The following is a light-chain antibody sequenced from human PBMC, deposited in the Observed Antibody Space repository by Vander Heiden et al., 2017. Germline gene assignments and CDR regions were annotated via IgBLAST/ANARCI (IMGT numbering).Light chain of an antibody. CDR3: QQSFIAPLFT. J-gene: IGKJ3*01. CDR1: QYISSS. V-gene: IGKV1-39*01. Sequence: EIQMPKSPSSLSASLGDRVTITSRPSQYISSSLNWYQQQPGKAPRLLIYAASSFQDGVPSRFSGSGSGTDFSLTITDLLPEDFATYYCQQSFIAPLFTFGPETKVDFK. CDR2: AAS.